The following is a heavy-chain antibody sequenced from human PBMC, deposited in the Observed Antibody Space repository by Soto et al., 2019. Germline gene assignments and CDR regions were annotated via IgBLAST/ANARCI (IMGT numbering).Heavy chain of an antibody. V-gene: IGHV3-23*01. CDR3: AKALLDYSEYFDY. CDR1: GFTFSSYA. CDR2: ISGSGGST. J-gene: IGHJ4*02. D-gene: IGHD3-16*01. Sequence: LRLSCAASGFTFSSYAMSWVRQAPGKGLEWVSAISGSGGSTYYADSVKGRFTISRDNSKNTLYLQMNSLRAEDTAVYYCAKALLDYSEYFDYWGQGTLVTVSS.